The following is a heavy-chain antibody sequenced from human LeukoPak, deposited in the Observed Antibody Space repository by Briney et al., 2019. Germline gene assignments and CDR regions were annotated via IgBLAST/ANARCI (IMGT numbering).Heavy chain of an antibody. CDR2: ISSSSTYI. D-gene: IGHD2-8*01. CDR3: ARDVVLMSMDV. Sequence: GGSLRLSCAASGFTFSSYSMYWVRQAPGKGLEWVSSISSSSTYIHYADSVKGRFTISRDNAKNSLYLQMNSLRAEDTAVYYCARDVVLMSMDVWGQGTTVTVSS. V-gene: IGHV3-21*01. CDR1: GFTFSSYS. J-gene: IGHJ6*02.